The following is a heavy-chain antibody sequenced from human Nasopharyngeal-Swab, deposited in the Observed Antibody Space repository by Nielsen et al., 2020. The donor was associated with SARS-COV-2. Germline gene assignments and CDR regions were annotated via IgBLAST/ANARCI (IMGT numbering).Heavy chain of an antibody. CDR1: GFTFSSCA. Sequence: GESLKISCAASGFTFSSCAMSWVRQAPGKGLEWVSAISGSGGSTYYADSVKGRFTISRDNSKNTLYLQMNSLRAEDTAVYYCAKGESITIFGVGGTYFDYWGQGTLVTVSS. V-gene: IGHV3-23*01. J-gene: IGHJ4*02. D-gene: IGHD3-3*01. CDR2: ISGSGGST. CDR3: AKGESITIFGVGGTYFDY.